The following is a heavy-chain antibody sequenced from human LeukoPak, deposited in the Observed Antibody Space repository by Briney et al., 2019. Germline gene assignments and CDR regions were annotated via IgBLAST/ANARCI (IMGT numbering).Heavy chain of an antibody. V-gene: IGHV5-51*01. CDR2: IYPGDSDT. CDR1: GYRFTNNW. J-gene: IGHJ4*02. CDR3: ARRSPFCRIKGDGTCYSDY. D-gene: IGHD2-15*01. Sequence: GASLKISCKGSGYRFTNNWIGWVRQMPGKGLEWMGIIYPGDSDTRYSPSFQGQVTISADKSISTAYLRWSSLKASDTAMYYCARRSPFCRIKGDGTCYSDYWGQGTLVTVSS.